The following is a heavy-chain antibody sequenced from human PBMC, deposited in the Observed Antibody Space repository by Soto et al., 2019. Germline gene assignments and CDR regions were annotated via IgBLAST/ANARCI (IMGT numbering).Heavy chain of an antibody. CDR3: ARGDYGYFDY. CDR2: ISYDGSNK. Sequence: QVQLVESGGGVVQPGRSLRLSCAASGFTFSSYAMHWVRQAPGKGLEWVAVISYDGSNKYYADSVKGRFTISRDNSKNTLYLQMNSRRAEDTAVCCCARGDYGYFDYWGQGTLVTVSS. CDR1: GFTFSSYA. D-gene: IGHD4-17*01. J-gene: IGHJ4*02. V-gene: IGHV3-30-3*01.